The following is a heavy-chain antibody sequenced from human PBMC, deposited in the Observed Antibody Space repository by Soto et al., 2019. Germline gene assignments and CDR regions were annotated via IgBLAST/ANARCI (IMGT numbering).Heavy chain of an antibody. CDR2: INAGNGNT. V-gene: IGHV1-3*01. J-gene: IGHJ4*02. D-gene: IGHD5-18*01. CDR3: ARDPGYSYGYN. Sequence: QVQLVQSGAEVKKPGASVKVSCKASGYTFTSYAMHWVRQAPGQRLEWMGWINAGNGNTKYSQKFQDRVTITRDTSASTAYMALSSLRSEDTAVYYCARDPGYSYGYNWGQGTLVTVSS. CDR1: GYTFTSYA.